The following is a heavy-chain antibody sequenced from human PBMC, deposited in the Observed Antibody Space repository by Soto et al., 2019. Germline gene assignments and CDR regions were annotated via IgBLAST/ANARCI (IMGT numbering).Heavy chain of an antibody. V-gene: IGHV3-30*04. CDR2: IAFDGSYK. J-gene: IGHJ4*02. D-gene: IGHD6-19*01. Sequence: QVQLVESGGGVAQPGRSLRLSCAASGFTFSSHSMHWVRQAPGKGLEWVAVIAFDGSYKYYADSVKGRFTISRDNSKNTLYLQMNILRAEDTAVHYCATGAGIIVAGTSFEYWGQGTLVTVSS. CDR1: GFTFSSHS. CDR3: ATGAGIIVAGTSFEY.